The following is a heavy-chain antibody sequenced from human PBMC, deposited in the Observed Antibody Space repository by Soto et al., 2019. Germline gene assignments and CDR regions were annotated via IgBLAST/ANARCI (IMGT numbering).Heavy chain of an antibody. V-gene: IGHV4-39*01. J-gene: IGHJ4*02. D-gene: IGHD2-2*01. Sequence: QLQLQESGPGLVKPSGTLSLTCTVSGGSISSSSYYWGWIRQPPGKGLEWIGSIYYSGSTYYNPSLKSRVTISVDTSKNQFSLKLSSVTAADTAVYYCARLLYCSSTSCYLVFDYWGQGTLVTVSS. CDR2: IYYSGST. CDR1: GGSISSSSYY. CDR3: ARLLYCSSTSCYLVFDY.